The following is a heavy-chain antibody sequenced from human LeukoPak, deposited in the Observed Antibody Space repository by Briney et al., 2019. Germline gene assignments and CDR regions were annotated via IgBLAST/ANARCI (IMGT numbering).Heavy chain of an antibody. V-gene: IGHV1-69*13. D-gene: IGHD5-18*01. CDR3: ATPLYSYGSPFDY. Sequence: GASVKVSCKASGGTFSSYAISWVRQAPGQGLEWIGGIIPIFGTANYAQKFQGRVTITADESTSTAYMELSSLRSEDTAVYYCATPLYSYGSPFDYWGQGTLVTVSS. J-gene: IGHJ4*02. CDR1: GGTFSSYA. CDR2: IIPIFGTA.